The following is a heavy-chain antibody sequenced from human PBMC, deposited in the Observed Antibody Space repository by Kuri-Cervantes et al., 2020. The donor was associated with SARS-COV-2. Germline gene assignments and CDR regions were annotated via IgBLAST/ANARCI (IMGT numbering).Heavy chain of an antibody. Sequence: LSLTCAASGFTFSSYGMHWVRQAPGKGLEWVAVIWYDGSNKYYADSVKGRFTISRDNSKNTLYLQMNSLRAEDTAVYYCARDQGGSTRHFDYWGQGTLVTVSS. CDR1: GFTFSSYG. D-gene: IGHD2-2*01. CDR2: IWYDGSNK. V-gene: IGHV3-33*08. CDR3: ARDQGGSTRHFDY. J-gene: IGHJ4*02.